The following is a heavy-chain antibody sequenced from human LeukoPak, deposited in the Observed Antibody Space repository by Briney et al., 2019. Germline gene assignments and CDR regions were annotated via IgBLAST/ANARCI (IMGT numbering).Heavy chain of an antibody. CDR1: GFSFSTYW. CDR3: ARDLKRWPTRDY. D-gene: IGHD5-24*01. CDR2: IKEDGSEK. V-gene: IGHV3-7*01. J-gene: IGHJ4*02. Sequence: GGSLKLSCVASGFSFSTYWMSWVRQAPGKGLEWVANIKEDGSEKYYVDSVKGRFTISRDNAKNSLYLQMNSLRAEDTAVYYCARDLKRWPTRDYWGQGTLVTVSS.